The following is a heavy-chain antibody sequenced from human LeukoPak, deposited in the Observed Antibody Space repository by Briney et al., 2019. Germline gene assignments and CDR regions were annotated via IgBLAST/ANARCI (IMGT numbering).Heavy chain of an antibody. V-gene: IGHV3-21*01. J-gene: IGHJ4*02. Sequence: GGSLRLSCAASGFTFTTYSMNWVRQAPGKGLEWVSFLSSSGSHVYYADSVKGRFTISRDNAKNSLYLQMNGLRAEDTAVYYCARDAGNSSGRNDFDYWGQGTLVTVSS. CDR2: LSSSGSHV. CDR3: ARDAGNSSGRNDFDY. D-gene: IGHD6-19*01. CDR1: GFTFTTYS.